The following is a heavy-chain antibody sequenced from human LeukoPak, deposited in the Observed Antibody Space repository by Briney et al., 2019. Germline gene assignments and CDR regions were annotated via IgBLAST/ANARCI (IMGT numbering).Heavy chain of an antibody. CDR3: ARDGGGSFGY. CDR1: GFTFSSYS. V-gene: IGHV3-21*01. Sequence: GKSLRLSCAASGFTFSSYSMNWVRQAPGKGLEWVSSISSSSTYIYYADSVKGRFTISRDNAKNSLYLQMNSLRAEDTAVYYCARDGGGSFGYWGQGTLVTVSS. CDR2: ISSSSTYI. J-gene: IGHJ4*02. D-gene: IGHD1-26*01.